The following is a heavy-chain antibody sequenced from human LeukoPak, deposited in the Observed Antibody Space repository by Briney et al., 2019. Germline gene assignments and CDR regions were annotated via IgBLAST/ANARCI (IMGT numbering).Heavy chain of an antibody. CDR3: ARGPPDCSSTSCYAFDAFDI. CDR2: IYYSGTT. J-gene: IGHJ3*02. Sequence: SETLSLTCSVSGGSISTGAYYWGWIRQPPGKGLEWIGSIYYSGTTYYNPSLKSRVTISVDTSKNQFSLKLSSVTAADTAVYYCARGPPDCSSTSCYAFDAFDIWGQGTMVTVSS. D-gene: IGHD2-2*01. V-gene: IGHV4-39*07. CDR1: GGSISTGAYY.